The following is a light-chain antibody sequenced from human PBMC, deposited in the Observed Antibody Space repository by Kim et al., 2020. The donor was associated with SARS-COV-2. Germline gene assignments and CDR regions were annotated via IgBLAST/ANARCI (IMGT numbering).Light chain of an antibody. CDR2: AAS. CDR3: QNYYSAPFT. Sequence: ASVGDRVTITCRASQGISNFLAWYQQKPGKVPKLLIYAASTLQSGVPSRFSGSGSGTDFTLTISSLQPEDVATYSCQNYYSAPFTFGPGTKVDIK. CDR1: QGISNF. J-gene: IGKJ3*01. V-gene: IGKV1-27*01.